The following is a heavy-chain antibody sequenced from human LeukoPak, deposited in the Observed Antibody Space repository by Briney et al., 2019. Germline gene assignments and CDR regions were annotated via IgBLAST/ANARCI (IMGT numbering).Heavy chain of an antibody. Sequence: PSETLSLTCAVSGYSISSGYYWGWIRQPPGKRLEWIESIYHSGSTYYNPSLKSRVTISVDTSKNQFSLKLSSVTAADTAVYYCAREGRYSSGWFDPWGQGTLVTVSS. V-gene: IGHV4-38-2*02. D-gene: IGHD3-9*01. J-gene: IGHJ5*02. CDR1: GYSISSGYY. CDR2: IYHSGST. CDR3: AREGRYSSGWFDP.